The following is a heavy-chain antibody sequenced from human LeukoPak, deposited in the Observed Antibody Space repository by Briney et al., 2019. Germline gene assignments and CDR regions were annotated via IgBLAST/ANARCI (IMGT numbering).Heavy chain of an antibody. Sequence: ASVKVSCKASGYTFTSYYMHWVRQAPGQGLEWMGIINPSGGSTSYAQKFQGRVTMTRDMSTSTVYMELSSLRSEDTAVYYCASMSSSGYAFDIWGQGTMVTVSS. CDR3: ASMSSSGYAFDI. D-gene: IGHD3-22*01. J-gene: IGHJ3*02. CDR2: INPSGGST. CDR1: GYTFTSYY. V-gene: IGHV1-46*01.